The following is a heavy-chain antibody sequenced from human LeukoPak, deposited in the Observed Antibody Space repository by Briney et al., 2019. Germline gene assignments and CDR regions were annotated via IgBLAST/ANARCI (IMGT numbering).Heavy chain of an antibody. Sequence: GGSLRLSCSASGFSFSSYWTAWVRQAPGKGLEWVANIKQDGSERYYVDSVKGRLTISRDNAKNSLYLQMHSLRAEDTAVYYCARSVAGFDYWGQGTLVTVSS. CDR2: IKQDGSER. D-gene: IGHD6-19*01. J-gene: IGHJ4*02. CDR3: ARSVAGFDY. V-gene: IGHV3-7*01. CDR1: GFSFSSYW.